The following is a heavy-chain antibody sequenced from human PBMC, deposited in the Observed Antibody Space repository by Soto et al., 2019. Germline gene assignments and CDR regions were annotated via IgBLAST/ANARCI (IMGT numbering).Heavy chain of an antibody. V-gene: IGHV1-46*01. J-gene: IGHJ4*02. CDR3: VREFAGGYFDY. CDR1: GYTFTTYY. Sequence: QVQLVQSWAEVKKPGASVKLSCKASGYTFTTYYIHWVRQAPGQGLEWMGILFPSGGSTNYAQKFRGRVTMTRDTSASTVYMELSSLTSEDTAVYYCVREFAGGYFDYWGQGTLVTVSS. CDR2: LFPSGGST.